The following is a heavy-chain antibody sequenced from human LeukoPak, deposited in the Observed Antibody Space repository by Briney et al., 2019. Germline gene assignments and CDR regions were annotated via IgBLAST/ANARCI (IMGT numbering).Heavy chain of an antibody. V-gene: IGHV1-69*13. CDR2: IIPIFGTA. J-gene: IGHJ4*02. CDR3: ATDYYDSSGYYLQYFDY. Sequence: WASVKVSCKASGGTFSSYAISWVRQAPGQGLEWMGGIIPIFGTANYAQKFQGRVTITADESTSTAYMELSSLRSEDTAVYYCATDYYDSSGYYLQYFDYWGQGTLVTVSS. CDR1: GGTFSSYA. D-gene: IGHD3-22*01.